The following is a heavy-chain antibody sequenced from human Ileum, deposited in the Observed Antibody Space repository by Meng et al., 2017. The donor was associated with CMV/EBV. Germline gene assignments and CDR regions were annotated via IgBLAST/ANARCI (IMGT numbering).Heavy chain of an antibody. CDR1: GFTLIHYA. D-gene: IGHD3-10*01. Sequence: APGFTLIHYAIHWVRQAPGKGLEWVAVLSSDSTNEQYTDSVKGRFTISRDNSENTIYLQMSSLKSDDTAVYFCARGSGPGDYLIEYWGQGTLVTVSS. V-gene: IGHV3-30-3*01. CDR3: ARGSGPGDYLIEY. J-gene: IGHJ4*02. CDR2: LSSDSTNE.